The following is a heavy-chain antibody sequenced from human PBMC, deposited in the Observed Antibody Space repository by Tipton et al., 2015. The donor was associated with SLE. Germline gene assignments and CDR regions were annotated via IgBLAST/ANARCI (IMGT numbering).Heavy chain of an antibody. J-gene: IGHJ4*02. CDR2: IYYSGST. D-gene: IGHD4-17*01. CDR1: GGSISSYY. V-gene: IGHV4-39*07. Sequence: TLSLTCTVSGGSISSYYWSWIRQPPGKGLEWIGSIYYSGSTYYTPSLKSRVTISVDTSKNQFSLKLSSVTAADTAVYYCARGADYGDYVAFDYWGQGTLVTVSS. CDR3: ARGADYGDYVAFDY.